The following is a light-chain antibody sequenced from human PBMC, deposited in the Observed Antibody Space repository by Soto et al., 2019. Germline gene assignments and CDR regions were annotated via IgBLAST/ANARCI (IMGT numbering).Light chain of an antibody. J-gene: IGKJ4*01. CDR3: QQYYSVPLT. CDR1: QSLLYNSNNKNY. CDR2: SAS. Sequence: DIVMTQSPDSLAVSLGERATINCKSSQSLLYNSNNKNYLAWYQQEPGQPPKLLIYSASTRESGVPDRFSGSGSGTDFTLTISNLQAEDVAVYYCQQYYSVPLTFGGGTKVEIK. V-gene: IGKV4-1*01.